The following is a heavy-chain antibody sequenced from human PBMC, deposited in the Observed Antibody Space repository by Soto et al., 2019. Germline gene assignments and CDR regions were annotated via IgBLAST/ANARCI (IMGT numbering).Heavy chain of an antibody. CDR2: IYSSENT. CDR3: ARLNGYCISTNCHGYYGMDV. Sequence: PSETLSLTCTVSGGSVISSSYSWGWIRQPPGKGLEWIGTIYSSENTYYNPSLMSRVTISVDTSKNQFSLKLSSVTAADTAVYYCARLNGYCISTNCHGYYGMDVWGQGTTVT. CDR1: GGSVISSSYS. D-gene: IGHD2-2*01. V-gene: IGHV4-39*01. J-gene: IGHJ6*02.